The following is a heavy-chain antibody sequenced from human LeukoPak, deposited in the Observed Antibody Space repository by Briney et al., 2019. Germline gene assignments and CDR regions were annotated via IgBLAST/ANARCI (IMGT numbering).Heavy chain of an antibody. J-gene: IGHJ4*02. CDR2: INPSGGST. CDR1: GYTFTSYY. Sequence: GASVKVSCKASGYTFTSYYMHWVRQAPGQGLEWMGIINPSGGSTSYAQKFQGRVTMTRDTSTSTVYMELSSLRSEDTAVYYCAADGWDIAVAGTGYYFDYWGQGTLVTVSS. D-gene: IGHD6-19*01. V-gene: IGHV1-46*01. CDR3: AADGWDIAVAGTGYYFDY.